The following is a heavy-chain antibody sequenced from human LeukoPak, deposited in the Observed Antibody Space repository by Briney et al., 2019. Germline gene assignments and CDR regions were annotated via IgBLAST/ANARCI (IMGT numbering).Heavy chain of an antibody. CDR1: GFSLSSYE. V-gene: IGHV3-48*03. D-gene: IGHD3-16*01. J-gene: IGHJ3*02. CDR3: ARVGWVLRYAFDI. CDR2: ISSRGSTI. Sequence: PGGPLTLSCEACGFSLSSYEMNWVRQAPGKGLEWVSHISSRGSTIYYADSVKGRFTISRDNAKNSLYLQMNSLRAEDTAVYYCARVGWVLRYAFDIWGQGTMVTVSS.